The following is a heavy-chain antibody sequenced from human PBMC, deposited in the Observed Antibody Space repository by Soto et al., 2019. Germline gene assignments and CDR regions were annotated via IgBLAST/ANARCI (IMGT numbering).Heavy chain of an antibody. Sequence: GASVKVSCKASGYTFTSYGISWVRQAPGQGLEWMGWISAYNGNTNYAQKLQGRVTMTTDTSTSTAYMELRSLRSDDTAVYYCARDGDILPGYGWFDSWGQGTLVTVSS. CDR3: ARDGDILPGYGWFDS. CDR1: GYTFTSYG. D-gene: IGHD3-9*01. CDR2: ISAYNGNT. J-gene: IGHJ5*01. V-gene: IGHV1-18*01.